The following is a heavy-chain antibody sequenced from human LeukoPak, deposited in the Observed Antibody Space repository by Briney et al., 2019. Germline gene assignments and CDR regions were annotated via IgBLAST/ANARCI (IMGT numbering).Heavy chain of an antibody. CDR3: ARGSSAWVPFYY. D-gene: IGHD1-1*01. V-gene: IGHV4-31*03. J-gene: IGHJ4*02. Sequence: SQTLSLTCTVSGGSISTGGYYWSWIRQHPGKGLEWIGYIYYSGSTYYNPSLKSRLTISVDTSKNQFSLKLSSVTAADTAVYYCARGSSAWVPFYYWGQGTLVTVSS. CDR1: GGSISTGGYY. CDR2: IYYSGST.